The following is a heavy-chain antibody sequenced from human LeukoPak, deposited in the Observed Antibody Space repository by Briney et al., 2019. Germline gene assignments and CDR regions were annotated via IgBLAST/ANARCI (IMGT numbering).Heavy chain of an antibody. CDR1: GYTFTGYY. J-gene: IGHJ4*02. Sequence: ASVKVSCKASGYTFTGYYMHWVRQAPGQGLEWMGWINPNSGGTNYAQKFQGRVTMTRDTSISTAYMELSRLRSDDTAVYYCARDGYEYYDILTDHFDYWGQGTLVTVSS. CDR3: ARDGYEYYDILTDHFDY. D-gene: IGHD3-9*01. V-gene: IGHV1-2*02. CDR2: INPNSGGT.